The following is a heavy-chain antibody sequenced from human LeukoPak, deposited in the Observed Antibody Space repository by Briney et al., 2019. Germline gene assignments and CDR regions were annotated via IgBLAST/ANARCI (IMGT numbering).Heavy chain of an antibody. CDR3: AKAPPKEYDFWSGYYNYMDV. J-gene: IGHJ6*03. CDR1: GGSINRSSYY. CDR2: IYYSGSM. Sequence: SETLSLTCTVSGGSINRSSYYWVWIRQPPGKGLECIGSIYYSGSMYYNASLKSRVTISVDTSKNQFSLKLSSVTAADTAVYYCAKAPPKEYDFWSGYYNYMDVWGKGTTVTVSS. V-gene: IGHV4-39*07. D-gene: IGHD3/OR15-3a*01.